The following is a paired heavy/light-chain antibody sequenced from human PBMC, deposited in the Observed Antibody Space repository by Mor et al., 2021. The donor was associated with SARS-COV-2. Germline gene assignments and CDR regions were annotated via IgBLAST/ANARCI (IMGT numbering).Heavy chain of an antibody. V-gene: IGHV3-23*01. CDR2: ITSAGGAT. CDR1: GFTFSNYA. Sequence: EVQLLESGGGLVQPGGSLRLSCAASGFTFSNYAMSWVRQAPGKGLEWFATITSAGGATWYADSVKGRLTISRDNSKSTLYLQMNSLRAEDTAVYFCAKGSIGSCRGATCFPHDYWGQGTLVTVSS. CDR3: AKGSIGSCRGATCFPHDY. J-gene: IGHJ4*02. D-gene: IGHD2-15*01.
Light chain of an antibody. J-gene: IGKJ3*01. Sequence: EVVLTQSPGTLSLSPGERATLSCRASQSVSSSYLGWYQQKPGQAPRLLIYGASNRATGIPDRFSGSGSGTDFTLTISRLEPEDFAVYYCQQYGSSPFAFGPGTKVDIK. CDR2: GAS. CDR3: QQYGSSPFA. V-gene: IGKV3-20*01. CDR1: QSVSSSY.